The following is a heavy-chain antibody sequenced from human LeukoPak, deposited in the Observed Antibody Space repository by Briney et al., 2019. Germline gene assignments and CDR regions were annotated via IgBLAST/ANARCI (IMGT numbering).Heavy chain of an antibody. J-gene: IGHJ6*03. D-gene: IGHD3-16*01. V-gene: IGHV1-2*02. CDR3: ARGSSRYVFGYYMDV. CDR1: GYTFTGHY. Sequence: ASVKVSRKASGYTFTGHYIHWVRHAPGQGLEWVGWVNPKNGGTNYAQKFLDRVTMTTDISISTAYMELIRLRSRATAVYFCARGSSRYVFGYYMDVWGKGTSIIVSS. CDR2: VNPKNGGT.